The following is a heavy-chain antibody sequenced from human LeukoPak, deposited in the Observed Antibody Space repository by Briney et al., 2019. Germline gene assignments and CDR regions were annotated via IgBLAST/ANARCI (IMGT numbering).Heavy chain of an antibody. Sequence: ASVRVSCKTSGYTFTGYYMHWVRQAPGQGLEWMGCVNPNSGDTNYAQKFQGRATMTRDTSISTAYLELSRLRSDDTAVYYCARDQDYRNYVAEYWGQGTLVTVSS. J-gene: IGHJ4*02. D-gene: IGHD4-11*01. CDR2: VNPNSGDT. CDR1: GYTFTGYY. V-gene: IGHV1-2*02. CDR3: ARDQDYRNYVAEY.